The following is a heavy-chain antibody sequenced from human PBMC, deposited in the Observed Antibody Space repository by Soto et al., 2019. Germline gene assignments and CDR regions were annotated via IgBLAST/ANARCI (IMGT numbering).Heavy chain of an antibody. CDR1: GYTFTSYD. J-gene: IGHJ6*03. CDR3: ARWGADIVVVPAVSLSPYYYYYMDV. D-gene: IGHD2-2*01. CDR2: MNPNSGNT. Sequence: ASVKVSCKASGYTFTSYDINWVRQATGQGLEWMGWMNPNSGNTGYAQKFQGRVTMTRNTSIGTAYMELSSLRSEDTAVYYCARWGADIVVVPAVSLSPYYYYYMDVWGKGTTVTVSS. V-gene: IGHV1-8*01.